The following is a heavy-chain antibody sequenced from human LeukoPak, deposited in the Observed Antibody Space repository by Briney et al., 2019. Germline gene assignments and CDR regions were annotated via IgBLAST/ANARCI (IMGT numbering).Heavy chain of an antibody. CDR2: IYYSGST. D-gene: IGHD1-26*01. CDR3: ARDSGSRGADY. V-gene: IGHV4-39*02. CDR1: GGSISSSSYY. J-gene: IGHJ4*02. Sequence: PSETLSLTCTVSGGSISSSSYYWGWIRQPPGKGLEWIGSIYYSGSTYYNPSLKSRVTISVDTSKNQFSLKLSSVTAADTAVYYCARDSGSRGADYWGQGTLVTVSS.